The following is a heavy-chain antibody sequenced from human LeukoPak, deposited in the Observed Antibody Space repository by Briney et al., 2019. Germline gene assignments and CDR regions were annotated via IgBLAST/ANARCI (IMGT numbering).Heavy chain of an antibody. Sequence: GGSLRLSCAASGFTFSRYWMSWVRQAPGKGLEWVANINQDGSETYYVDSVEGRFTISRDNAENSLFLQMSSLRAEDTAVYFCSGDPGDYWGQGTLVTVSS. V-gene: IGHV3-7*04. CDR3: SGDPGDY. J-gene: IGHJ4*02. CDR1: GFTFSRYW. CDR2: INQDGSET. D-gene: IGHD7-27*01.